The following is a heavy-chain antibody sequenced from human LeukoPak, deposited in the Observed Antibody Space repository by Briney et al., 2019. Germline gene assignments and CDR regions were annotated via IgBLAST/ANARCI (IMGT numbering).Heavy chain of an antibody. J-gene: IGHJ4*02. CDR3: AKGGESSLPFDY. CDR1: GGSISGHY. V-gene: IGHV4-4*07. CDR2: VHTAGGT. Sequence: PSETLSLTCTVSGGSISGHYWSRIRQPAGKEPEWIGRVHTAGGTNYNPSLKSRLTMSVDTSKNQFSLHLTSVTAADTAVYYCAKGGESSLPFDYWGQGTLVTVSS. D-gene: IGHD3-10*01.